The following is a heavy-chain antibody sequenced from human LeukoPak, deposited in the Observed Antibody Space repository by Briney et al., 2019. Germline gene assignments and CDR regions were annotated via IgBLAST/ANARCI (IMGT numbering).Heavy chain of an antibody. V-gene: IGHV3-30*04. D-gene: IGHD3-10*01. Sequence: GRSLRLSCAASRFTFSSYAMHWVRQAPGKGLEWVAVISYDGSNKYYADSVKGRFTISRDNSKNTLYLQMNSLRAEDTAVYYCASSHHVVRNWFDPWGQGTLVTVSS. CDR1: RFTFSSYA. CDR2: ISYDGSNK. CDR3: ASSHHVVRNWFDP. J-gene: IGHJ5*02.